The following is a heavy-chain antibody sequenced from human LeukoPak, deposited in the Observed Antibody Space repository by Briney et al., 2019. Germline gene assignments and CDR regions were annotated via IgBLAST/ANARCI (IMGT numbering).Heavy chain of an antibody. CDR1: GFTFSSYA. V-gene: IGHV3-23*01. CDR2: ISGSGGST. J-gene: IGHJ4*02. D-gene: IGHD5-18*01. Sequence: GESLRLSCAASGFTFSSYAMSWVRQAPGKGLEWVSAISGSGGSTYYADSVKGRFTISRDNSKNTLYLQMNSLRAEDTAVYYCAKGATNGYSYGSSFDYWGQGTLVTVSS. CDR3: AKGATNGYSYGSSFDY.